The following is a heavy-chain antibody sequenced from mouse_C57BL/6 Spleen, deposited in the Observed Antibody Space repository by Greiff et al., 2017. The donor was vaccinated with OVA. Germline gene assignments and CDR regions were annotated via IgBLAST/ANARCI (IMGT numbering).Heavy chain of an antibody. Sequence: QVQLQQSGTELVKPGASVKLSCKASGYTFTSYWMHWVKQRPGQGLEWIGNINPSNGGTNYNEKFKRKATLTVDKSSSKAYMQLSTLTSEDSSVYYCASVRLLRSFAYWGQGTTLTVSS. V-gene: IGHV1-53*01. D-gene: IGHD1-1*01. CDR1: GYTFTSYW. CDR2: INPSNGGT. CDR3: ASVRLLRSFAY. J-gene: IGHJ2*01.